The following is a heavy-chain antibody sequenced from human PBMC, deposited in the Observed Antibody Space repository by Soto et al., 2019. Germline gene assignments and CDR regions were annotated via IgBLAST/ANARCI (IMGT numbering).Heavy chain of an antibody. D-gene: IGHD3-9*01. CDR1: GFTFSSYA. CDR3: AKHKYYDILTGPGGMDV. CDR2: ISGSGGST. V-gene: IGHV3-23*01. Sequence: GGSLRLSCAASGFTFSSYATSWVRQAPGKGLEWVSVISGSGGSTDYADSVKGRFTISRANSKNTLYLQMNSLRAEDTAVYYCAKHKYYDILTGPGGMDVWGQGTTVTVSS. J-gene: IGHJ6*02.